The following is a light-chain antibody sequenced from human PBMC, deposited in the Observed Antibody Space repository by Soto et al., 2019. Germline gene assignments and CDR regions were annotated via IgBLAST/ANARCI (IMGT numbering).Light chain of an antibody. V-gene: IGKV4-1*01. CDR1: QSVLYSSNNKNY. CDR3: QQYDSPPYT. Sequence: DIVMTQSPDSLAVSLGERATINCKSSQSVLYSSNNKNYLAWYQQKLGQPPKLLIYWASTRESGVPDRFSGSGSGTDFTLTISSLQAEDVAVYYCQQYDSPPYTFGQGTKLEIK. J-gene: IGKJ2*01. CDR2: WAS.